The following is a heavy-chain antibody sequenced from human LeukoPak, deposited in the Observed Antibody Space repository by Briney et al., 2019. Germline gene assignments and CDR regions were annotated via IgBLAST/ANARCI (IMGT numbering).Heavy chain of an antibody. J-gene: IGHJ3*02. CDR1: GFTFSSYA. Sequence: GGSLRLSCAASGFTFSSYAMHWVRQAPGKGLEWVGRIKSKTDGGTTDYAAPVKGRFTISRDDSKNTLYLQMNSLKTEDTAVYYCVVITRGDAFDIWGQGTMVTVSS. CDR3: VVITRGDAFDI. CDR2: IKSKTDGGTT. V-gene: IGHV3-15*01. D-gene: IGHD3-22*01.